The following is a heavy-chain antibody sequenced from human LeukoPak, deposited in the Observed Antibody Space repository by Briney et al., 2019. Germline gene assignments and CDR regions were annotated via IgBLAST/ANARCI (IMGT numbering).Heavy chain of an antibody. V-gene: IGHV3-74*01. D-gene: IGHD3-10*01. CDR2: INDDGSDT. J-gene: IGHJ4*02. Sequence: GGSLRLSCTASGFTFSSYWMHWVRQGPGKGLVWVSRINDDGSDTNYADSVKGRFTISRDNAKNTVYLQMNSLRAEDTAVYYCTRVYGVRGITDYWGQGTLVTVSS. CDR3: TRVYGVRGITDY. CDR1: GFTFSSYW.